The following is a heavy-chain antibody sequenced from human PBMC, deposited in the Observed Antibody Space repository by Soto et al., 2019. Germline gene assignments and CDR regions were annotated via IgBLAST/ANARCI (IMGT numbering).Heavy chain of an antibody. CDR1: GFTFGTTD. V-gene: IGHV3-23*01. CDR3: VKNSSWFNT. D-gene: IGHD6-13*01. Sequence: QLLQSGGVLVQPGGSLTLSCAASGFTFGTTDMSWVRQAPGEGLEWVSTIDGSGGITYYADSVKGRFTIYRDNSRNTVYLQINFLRGYDTALYYYVKNSSWFNTWGQGALVTVSS. CDR2: IDGSGGIT. J-gene: IGHJ5*02.